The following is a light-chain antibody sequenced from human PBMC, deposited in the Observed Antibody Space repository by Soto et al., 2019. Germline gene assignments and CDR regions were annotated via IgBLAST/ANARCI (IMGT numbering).Light chain of an antibody. V-gene: IGKV3-15*01. CDR3: QQHGSSPRT. CDR2: GAS. CDR1: ENVRTK. Sequence: EIVMPQSPAILSVSPGEGATLSCRASENVRTKVGWYQQKAGQAPRLLIYGASTRATDIPARFSGSGSGKDFTLTISRLDHEDFSAYYCQQHGSSPRTFGQGTKVDIK. J-gene: IGKJ1*01.